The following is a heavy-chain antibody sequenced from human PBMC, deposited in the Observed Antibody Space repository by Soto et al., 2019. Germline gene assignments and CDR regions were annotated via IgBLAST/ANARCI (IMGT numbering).Heavy chain of an antibody. Sequence: QVQLVQSGAEVKKPGSSVKVSCKASGGTFSSYAISWVLQAPGQGLEWMGEINPIFGTGNYAQKVKGRVTITADESTSTDYMELSSLRSEDTAVYYCARRIVVVPAAIPNAFDIWGQGTMVTVSS. V-gene: IGHV1-69*01. D-gene: IGHD2-2*02. CDR1: GGTFSSYA. J-gene: IGHJ3*02. CDR2: INPIFGTG. CDR3: ARRIVVVPAAIPNAFDI.